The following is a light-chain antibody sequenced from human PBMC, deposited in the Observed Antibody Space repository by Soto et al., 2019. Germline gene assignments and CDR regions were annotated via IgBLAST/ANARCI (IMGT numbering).Light chain of an antibody. Sequence: EIVLTQSPGTLSLYPGERATLSCRASQSVSSSYLAWYQQKPGQPPRLLIYGASSRATGIPDRFSGSGSGTDFTLTIGRLEPEDFAVYYCQQYGSSPTFGPGTKVDIK. J-gene: IGKJ3*01. CDR1: QSVSSSY. CDR3: QQYGSSPT. V-gene: IGKV3-20*01. CDR2: GAS.